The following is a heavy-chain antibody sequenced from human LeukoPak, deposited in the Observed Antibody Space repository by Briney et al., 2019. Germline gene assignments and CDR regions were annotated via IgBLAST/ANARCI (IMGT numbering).Heavy chain of an antibody. J-gene: IGHJ4*02. CDR2: INGDGSET. CDR3: AREEVKSFDN. Sequence: PGGSLSLSCAASGFRFSGYWMTWVRQAPGKGLEWVANINGDGSETSYVTSVRGRFTISRDNAKNSLYLQMNNLRVEDTAVYYCAREEVKSFDNWGQGTLVTVSS. CDR1: GFRFSGYW. V-gene: IGHV3-7*03.